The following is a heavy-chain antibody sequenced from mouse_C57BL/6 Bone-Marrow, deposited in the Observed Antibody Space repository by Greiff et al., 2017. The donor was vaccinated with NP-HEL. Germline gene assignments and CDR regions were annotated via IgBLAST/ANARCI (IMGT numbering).Heavy chain of an antibody. CDR1: GYTFTDYY. J-gene: IGHJ4*01. CDR2: IYPGSGNT. D-gene: IGHD2-4*01. Sequence: QVQLQQSGAELVRPGASVKLSCKASGYTFTDYYINWVKQRPGQGLEWIARIYPGSGNTYYNEKFKGKATLTADKSSSTAYMQLSSLTSEDSAVYFCARDGGLRRGYYAMDYWGQGTSVTVSS. CDR3: ARDGGLRRGYYAMDY. V-gene: IGHV1-76*01.